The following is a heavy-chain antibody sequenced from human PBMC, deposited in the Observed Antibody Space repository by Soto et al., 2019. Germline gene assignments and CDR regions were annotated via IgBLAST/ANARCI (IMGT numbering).Heavy chain of an antibody. CDR3: ARGRGTVTTVITHLDY. CDR1: GGSISSGGYY. Sequence: QVQLQESGPGLVKPSQSLSLTCTVSGGSISSGGYYWSWIRQHPGKGLEWIGYIYYSGSTYYNPSLKSRVTISVDTSKNQFSLKLSYVTAADTAVYYCARGRGTVTTVITHLDYWGQGTLVTVSS. D-gene: IGHD4-17*01. CDR2: IYYSGST. V-gene: IGHV4-31*03. J-gene: IGHJ4*02.